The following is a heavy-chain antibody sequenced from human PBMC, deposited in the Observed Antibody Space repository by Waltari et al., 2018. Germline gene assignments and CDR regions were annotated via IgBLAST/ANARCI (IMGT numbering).Heavy chain of an antibody. V-gene: IGHV3-9*03. CDR3: AKSMLQGVMNPSLDY. Sequence: EVQLVESGGGLVQPGRSLRLSCAASGFIFDDYAMHWVRQAPGKGLEWVSGISWNSGSIDYADSVKGRFTISRDNAKNSLYLQMNSLTAEDMALYYCAKSMLQGVMNPSLDYWGQGTLVTVSS. CDR2: ISWNSGSI. D-gene: IGHD3-10*01. J-gene: IGHJ4*02. CDR1: GFIFDDYA.